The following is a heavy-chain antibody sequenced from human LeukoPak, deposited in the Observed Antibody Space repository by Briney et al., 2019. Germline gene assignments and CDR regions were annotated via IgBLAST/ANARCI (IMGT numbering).Heavy chain of an antibody. V-gene: IGHV3-48*04. CDR1: GFTYSDYS. CDR2: LSRGSRSI. D-gene: IGHD2/OR15-2a*01. J-gene: IGHJ5*02. CDR3: ARLVSKPMWA. Sequence: GGSLRLSHAVSGFTYSDYSMNWVRQAPGKGREGVSYLSRGSRSIYYADSVKGRFAISRDNAKSALYLQMNSLRADDTALYYCARLVSKPMWAWGQGTRVTVSS.